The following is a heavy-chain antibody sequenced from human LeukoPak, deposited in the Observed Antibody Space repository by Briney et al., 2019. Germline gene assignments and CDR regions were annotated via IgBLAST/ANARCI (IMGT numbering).Heavy chain of an antibody. Sequence: GASVKVSCQASGYTFTSYDINWVRQATGQGLEWMGWMNPNSGNTGYAQKFQGRVTMTRNTSISTAYMELSSLRSEDTVVYYCAVVDIVATTGQFDYWGQGTLVTVSS. J-gene: IGHJ4*02. D-gene: IGHD5-12*01. V-gene: IGHV1-8*01. CDR2: MNPNSGNT. CDR1: GYTFTSYD. CDR3: AVVDIVATTGQFDY.